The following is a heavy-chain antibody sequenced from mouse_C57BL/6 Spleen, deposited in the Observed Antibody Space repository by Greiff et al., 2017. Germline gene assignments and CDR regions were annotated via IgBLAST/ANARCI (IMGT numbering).Heavy chain of an antibody. Sequence: EVMLVESGGGLVKPGGSLKLSCAASGFTFSSYTMSWVRQTPEKRLEWVATISGGGGNTYYPDSVKGRFTISRDNAKNTLYLQMSSLRSEDTASYYCAAIYDGYYGYFDYWGQGTTLTVSS. CDR1: GFTFSSYT. J-gene: IGHJ2*01. CDR3: AAIYDGYYGYFDY. V-gene: IGHV5-9*01. D-gene: IGHD2-3*01. CDR2: ISGGGGNT.